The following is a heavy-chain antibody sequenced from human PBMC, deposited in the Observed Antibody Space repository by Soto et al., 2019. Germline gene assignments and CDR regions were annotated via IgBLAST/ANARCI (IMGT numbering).Heavy chain of an antibody. J-gene: IGHJ3*02. D-gene: IGHD4-17*01. CDR2: IYYSGST. V-gene: IGHV4-59*01. CDR3: ARAAPYGDYDAFDI. Sequence: QVQLQESGPGLVKPSETLSLTCTVSGGSISSYYWSWIRQPPGKGLEWIGYIYYSGSTNYNPSLTSRVTISVDTSKHQFSLKLSSVTAADTAVYYCARAAPYGDYDAFDIWGQGTMVTVSS. CDR1: GGSISSYY.